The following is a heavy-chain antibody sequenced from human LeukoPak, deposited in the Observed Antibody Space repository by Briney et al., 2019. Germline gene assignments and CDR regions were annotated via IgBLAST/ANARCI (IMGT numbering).Heavy chain of an antibody. D-gene: IGHD3-3*01. J-gene: IGHJ4*02. CDR1: GGTFSSYA. CDR2: IIPIFGTA. V-gene: IGHV1-69*13. CDR3: ARDRDFWSGYYGFDY. Sequence: SVKVSCKASGGTFSSYAISWVRQAPGQGLEWMGGIIPIFGTANYAQKFQGRVTITADESTSTAYMELSSLRSEDTAVYYCARDRDFWSGYYGFDYWGQGPLVTVSS.